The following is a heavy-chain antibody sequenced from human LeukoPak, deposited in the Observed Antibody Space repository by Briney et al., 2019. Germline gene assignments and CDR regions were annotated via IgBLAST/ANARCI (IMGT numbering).Heavy chain of an antibody. CDR2: ISNSGSYT. D-gene: IGHD6-19*01. Sequence: RGSLRLSCAASGFTFSDEYMSWIRQAPGKGLEWVSYISNSGSYTNYADSVKGRFTISRDNAKNSVYLQMNSLRAEDTAVYYCARSRGAGPVAYFDYWGQGTLITFSS. J-gene: IGHJ4*02. V-gene: IGHV3-11*03. CDR3: ARSRGAGPVAYFDY. CDR1: GFTFSDEY.